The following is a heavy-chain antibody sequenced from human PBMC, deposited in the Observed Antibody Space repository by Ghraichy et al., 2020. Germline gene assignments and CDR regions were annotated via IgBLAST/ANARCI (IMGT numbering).Heavy chain of an antibody. CDR2: ISSSSSTI. V-gene: IGHV3-48*02. J-gene: IGHJ5*02. CDR1: GFTFSSYS. CDR3: ASDNVSGGRYPRWFDP. Sequence: GGSLRLSCAASGFTFSSYSMNWVRQAPGKGLEWVSSISSSSSTIYYADSVKGRFTISRDNAKNSLYLQMNSLRDEDTAVYYCASDNVSGGRYPRWFDPWGQGTLVTVSS. D-gene: IGHD1-26*01.